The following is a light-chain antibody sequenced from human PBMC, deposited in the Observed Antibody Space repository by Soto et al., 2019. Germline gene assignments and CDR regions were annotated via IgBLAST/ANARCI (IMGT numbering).Light chain of an antibody. CDR2: WAS. CDR3: QQYFDPPVT. CDR1: QIVFFGPNSENY. J-gene: IGKJ5*01. V-gene: IGKV4-1*01. Sequence: DIGITHSPNSLPFSLAERATTNGNSNQIVFFGPNSENYLAWYQQKPGQPPKLLIYWASTRESGVPDRFTGSGSGTQFALTITSLQAEDVAVYYCQQYFDPPVTFGQGTRLEIK.